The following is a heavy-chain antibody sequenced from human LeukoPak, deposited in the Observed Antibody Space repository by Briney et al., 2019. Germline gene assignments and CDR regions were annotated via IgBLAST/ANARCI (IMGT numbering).Heavy chain of an antibody. V-gene: IGHV3-49*04. CDR2: ITSKAYGGTA. J-gene: IGHJ3*02. CDR3: TRDREAAAGINALDI. CDR1: GGTFGDYA. Sequence: GGSLRLSCTPSGGTFGDYAMSWVRQAPGKGREWLGFITSKAYGGTAEYAASVKGRFTISRDDSRSLAYLQMNSLRTEDTAVYYCTRDREAAAGINALDIWGQGTMVTVSS. D-gene: IGHD6-13*01.